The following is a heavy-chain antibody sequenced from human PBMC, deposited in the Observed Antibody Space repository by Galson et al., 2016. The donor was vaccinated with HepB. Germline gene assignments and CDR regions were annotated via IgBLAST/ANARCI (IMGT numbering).Heavy chain of an antibody. J-gene: IGHJ4*02. V-gene: IGHV3-30-3*01. CDR1: AFTFKTYA. CDR2: ISYDATTK. D-gene: IGHD3-3*01. CDR3: ARGGLLEWLYYPFDY. Sequence: SLRLSCAASAFTFKTYAMHWVRQAPGKGLEWVATISYDATTKFYADSVRGRFTISRDNSKKTLHLQMNSLRFEDTAVYYCARGGLLEWLYYPFDYWGQGTLLRVFS.